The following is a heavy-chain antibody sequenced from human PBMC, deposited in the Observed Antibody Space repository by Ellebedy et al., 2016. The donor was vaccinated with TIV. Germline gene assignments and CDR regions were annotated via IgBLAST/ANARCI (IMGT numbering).Heavy chain of an antibody. CDR2: ISSSSSYM. J-gene: IGHJ6*02. CDR3: AFMSWPRVGQWLVGHGMDV. D-gene: IGHD6-19*01. Sequence: GESLKIPCAGSGFTFITYNMNWVRQAPGKGLEWVSSISSSSSYMYYAESVKGRFTISRDNAKNSLSLQMNSLRVEDTAVYYCAFMSWPRVGQWLVGHGMDVWGQGTTVTVSS. CDR1: GFTFITYN. V-gene: IGHV3-21*06.